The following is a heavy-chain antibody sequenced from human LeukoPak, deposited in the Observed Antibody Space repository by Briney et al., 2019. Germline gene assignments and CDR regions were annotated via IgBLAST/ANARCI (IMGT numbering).Heavy chain of an antibody. D-gene: IGHD3-10*01. J-gene: IGHJ4*02. CDR3: AKGRGRAPITGDYFDS. V-gene: IGHV3-48*03. CDR2: ISSTGTII. Sequence: GGSLRLSCAASGFTLSSYDMNWVRQAPGKGLECVSYISSTGTIIYYADSVKGRFTISRGNSENTLSLQMNSLRAGDTAVYYCAKGRGRAPITGDYFDSWGQGTLVTVSS. CDR1: GFTLSSYD.